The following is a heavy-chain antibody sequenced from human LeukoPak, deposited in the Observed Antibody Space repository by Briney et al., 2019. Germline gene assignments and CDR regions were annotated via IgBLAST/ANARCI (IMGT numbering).Heavy chain of an antibody. CDR3: ATSERGG. CDR2: INIDGSST. J-gene: IGHJ4*02. V-gene: IGHV3-74*01. Sequence: GGSLRLSCVASGFSFSSYWMHWVRQAPGKGLMWVSRINIDGSSTGYADSVKGRFTISRDNAKNSLYLQMNSLRAEDTAVYYCATSERGGWGQGTLVTVSS. CDR1: GFSFSSYW. D-gene: IGHD3-16*01.